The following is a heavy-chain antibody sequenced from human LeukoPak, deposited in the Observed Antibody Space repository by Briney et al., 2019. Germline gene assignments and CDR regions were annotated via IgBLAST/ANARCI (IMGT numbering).Heavy chain of an antibody. CDR3: ARGYYGSGSYDY. CDR2: IYCSGST. D-gene: IGHD3-10*01. V-gene: IGHV4-59*08. Sequence: SETLSLTCTVSGGSISSYYWSWIRQPPGKGLEWIGYIYCSGSTNYNPSLKSRVTISVDTSKNQFSLKLSSVTAADTAVYYCARGYYGSGSYDYWGQGTLVTVSS. J-gene: IGHJ4*02. CDR1: GGSISSYY.